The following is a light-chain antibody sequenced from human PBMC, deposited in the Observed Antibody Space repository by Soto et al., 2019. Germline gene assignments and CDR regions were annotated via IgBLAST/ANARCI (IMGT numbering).Light chain of an antibody. Sequence: DLQMTQSPSTLSASVGDGVNITCRASQRISTWLAWYQQKPGKAPKLLIYKASSLESGVPSRFSGSGYGTEFTLTISSLQPDDFATYYCQQYNSFWTFGQGTKVDIK. J-gene: IGKJ1*01. V-gene: IGKV1-5*03. CDR1: QRISTW. CDR2: KAS. CDR3: QQYNSFWT.